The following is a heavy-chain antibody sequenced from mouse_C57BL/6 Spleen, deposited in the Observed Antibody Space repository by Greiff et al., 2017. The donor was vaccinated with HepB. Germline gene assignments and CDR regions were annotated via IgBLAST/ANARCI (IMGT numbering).Heavy chain of an antibody. CDR2: INPNNGGT. D-gene: IGHD2-1*01. CDR1: GYTFTDYY. CDR3: ARRHYGNYGDY. Sequence: VQLQQSGPELVKPGASVKISCKASGYTFTDYYMNWVKQSHGKSLEWIGDINPNNGGTRYNQKFKGKATLTVDKSSSTAYMELRSLTSEDSAVYYCARRHYGNYGDYWGQGTTLTVSS. J-gene: IGHJ2*01. V-gene: IGHV1-26*01.